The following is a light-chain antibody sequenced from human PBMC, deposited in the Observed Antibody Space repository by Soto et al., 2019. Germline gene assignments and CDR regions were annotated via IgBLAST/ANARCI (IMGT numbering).Light chain of an antibody. V-gene: IGKV3-11*01. CDR2: DAS. CDR3: QQRSNWPRT. CDR1: QSVSRF. Sequence: EIVLTQSPATLSLSPGERATLSCRASQSVSRFLAWYQRKPGQAPRLLIYDASNRAAGIPARFSGGGSGTDFTLTITSLEPEDFAMYYCQQRSNWPRTFGQGTKVEIK. J-gene: IGKJ1*01.